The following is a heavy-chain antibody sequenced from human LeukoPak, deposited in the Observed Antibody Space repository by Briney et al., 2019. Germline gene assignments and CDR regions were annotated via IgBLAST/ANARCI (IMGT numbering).Heavy chain of an antibody. CDR2: ISGSDGRT. J-gene: IGHJ4*02. CDR1: GFIFSSYA. V-gene: IGHV3-23*01. D-gene: IGHD6-13*01. Sequence: GGSLRLSCAASGFIFSSYAMNWVRQAPGEGLEWVSTISGSDGRTYYADSVKGRFTISRDNSRDTLYLQMTGLRAEDTAVYYCGKQLAISGTDYWGQGTLVTVSS. CDR3: GKQLAISGTDY.